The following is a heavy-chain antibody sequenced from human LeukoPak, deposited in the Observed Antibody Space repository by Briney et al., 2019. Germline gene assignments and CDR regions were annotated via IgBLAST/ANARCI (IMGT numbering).Heavy chain of an antibody. V-gene: IGHV5-10-1*01. CDR3: ARQYPFDS. CDR1: GYSFTSYR. D-gene: IGHD2/OR15-2a*01. J-gene: IGHJ5*01. CDR2: IDPSGSYI. Sequence: GESLKISCKASGYSFTSYRINWVRQMPGKGLEWMGRIDPSGSYINYSPSFQGLVTISADKSISTAYLQWSSLKASDTAIYYCARQYPFDSWGQGTLVTVSS.